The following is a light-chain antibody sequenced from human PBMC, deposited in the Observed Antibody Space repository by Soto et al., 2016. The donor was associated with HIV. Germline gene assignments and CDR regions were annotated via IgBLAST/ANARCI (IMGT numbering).Light chain of an antibody. CDR3: MQALQTPRT. Sequence: DIVMTQSPLSLPVTPGEPASISCRSSQSLLHSSGYNYLDWYLQKPGQSPQLLIYLGSNRASGVPDRFSGSGSGTDFTLEISRVEADDVGVYYCMQALQTPRTFGQGTKVEIK. CDR2: LGS. J-gene: IGKJ1*01. CDR1: QSLLHSSGYNY. V-gene: IGKV2-28*01.